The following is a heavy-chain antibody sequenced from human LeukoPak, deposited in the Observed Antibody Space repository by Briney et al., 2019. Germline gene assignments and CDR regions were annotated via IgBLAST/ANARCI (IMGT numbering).Heavy chain of an antibody. CDR3: ARFLYYYDSSGYQGPYYYYGMDV. J-gene: IGHJ6*02. D-gene: IGHD3-22*01. V-gene: IGHV3-7*05. Sequence: GGSPRLSCAASGFTFNTYWISWVRQAPGKGLEWLATINQDGSEKYYVDSVKGRFTISRDNAKSLLYLQMNSLRAEDTALYYCARFLYYYDSSGYQGPYYYYGMDVWGQGTTVTVSS. CDR2: INQDGSEK. CDR1: GFTFNTYW.